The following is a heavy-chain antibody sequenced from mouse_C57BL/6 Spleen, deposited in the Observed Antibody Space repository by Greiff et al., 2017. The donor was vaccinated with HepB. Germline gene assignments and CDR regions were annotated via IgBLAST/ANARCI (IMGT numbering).Heavy chain of an antibody. CDR3: TREGIVTHYYAMDY. CDR2: ISSGGDYI. Sequence: DVKLVESGEGLVKPGGSLKLSCAASGFTFSSYAMSWVRQTPEKRLEWVAYISSGGDYIYYADTVKGRFTISRDNARNTLYLQKSSLKSEDTAMYYCTREGIVTHYYAMDYWGQGTSVTVSS. J-gene: IGHJ4*01. CDR1: GFTFSSYA. V-gene: IGHV5-9-1*02. D-gene: IGHD2-5*01.